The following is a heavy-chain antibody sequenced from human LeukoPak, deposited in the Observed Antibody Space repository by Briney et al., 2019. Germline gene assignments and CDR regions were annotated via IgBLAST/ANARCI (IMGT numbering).Heavy chain of an antibody. J-gene: IGHJ4*02. D-gene: IGHD6-19*01. V-gene: IGHV4-59*12. CDR2: IYYSGST. Sequence: SETLSLTCTVSGGSISSYYWSWIRQPPGKGLEWIGYIYYSGSTNYNPSLKSRVTMSVDTSKNQFSLKLSSVTAADTAVYYCARNSGWYPYFDYWGQGTLVTVSS. CDR1: GGSISSYY. CDR3: ARNSGWYPYFDY.